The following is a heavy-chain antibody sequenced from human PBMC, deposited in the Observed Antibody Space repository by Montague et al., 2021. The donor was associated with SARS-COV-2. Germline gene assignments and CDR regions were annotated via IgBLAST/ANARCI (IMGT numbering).Heavy chain of an antibody. J-gene: IGHJ4*02. V-gene: IGHV4-59*01. D-gene: IGHD5-24*01. CDR1: GGSISSYY. CDR2: RYICGST. Sequence: SETLSLTCTVSGGSISSYYWCWIWMRQGPGQERNGNRYICGSTNYNPTLTRRVTISVATSKNQFSLKLSSVTAADTAVYYCARACPRWLPFSPYFDYWGQGTLVTVSS. CDR3: ARACPRWLPFSPYFDY.